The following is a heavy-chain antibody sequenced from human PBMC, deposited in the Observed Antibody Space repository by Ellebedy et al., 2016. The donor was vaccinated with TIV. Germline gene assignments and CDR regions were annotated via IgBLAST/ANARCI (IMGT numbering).Heavy chain of an antibody. D-gene: IGHD4-11*01. CDR2: IIPIFGTA. Sequence: SVKVSXKASRGTFSSYAISWVRQAPGQGLEWMGGIIPIFGTANYAQKFQGRVTITADESTSTAYMELSSLRSEDTAVYYCARVNSNYAHYYYYYYMDVWGKGTTVTVSS. CDR1: RGTFSSYA. J-gene: IGHJ6*03. V-gene: IGHV1-69*13. CDR3: ARVNSNYAHYYYYYYMDV.